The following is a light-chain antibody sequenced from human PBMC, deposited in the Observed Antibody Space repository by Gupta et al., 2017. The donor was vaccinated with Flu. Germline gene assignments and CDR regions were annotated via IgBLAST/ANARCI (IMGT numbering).Light chain of an antibody. CDR2: GAS. J-gene: IGKJ1*01. CDR3: QHYGSSPPSWT. V-gene: IGKV3-20*01. CDR1: QSVSITY. Sequence: LSLSTGERATLSCRASQSVSITYLAWYQQKPGQAPRLLIYGASSRATGIPDRLSASGSGTDFTLTISRLEPEDFAVYYCQHYGSSPPSWTFGQGTKVEIK.